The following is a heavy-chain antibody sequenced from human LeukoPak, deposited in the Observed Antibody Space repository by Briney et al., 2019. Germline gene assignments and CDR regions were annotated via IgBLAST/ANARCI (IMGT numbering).Heavy chain of an antibody. D-gene: IGHD2-2*01. V-gene: IGHV1-24*01. Sequence: ASVKVSCKVSGYSLTELSEYWVRQAPGKGPEWMGGFDLEDGKTIYAQKFEGRLTMTEDTSSDTAYMELSSLRSDDTAVYYCAMGDPYQLLEEWGQGTLVTVSS. J-gene: IGHJ4*02. CDR1: GYSLTELS. CDR2: FDLEDGKT. CDR3: AMGDPYQLLEE.